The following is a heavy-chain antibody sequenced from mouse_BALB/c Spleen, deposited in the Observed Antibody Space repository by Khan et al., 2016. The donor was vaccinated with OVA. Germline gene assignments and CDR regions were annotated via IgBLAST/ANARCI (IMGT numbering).Heavy chain of an antibody. CDR1: GFSLTNYC. D-gene: IGHD2-3*01. CDR3: ARLFDGYSSLYAMDY. J-gene: IGHJ4*01. V-gene: IGHV2-6*02. CDR2: LWSDGST. Sequence: QVQLKQSGPGLVAPSQSLSITCTVPGFSLTNYCAYWVRQPLGKGLLWLVVLWSDGSTNYNSVLKSSLSISKDNSKSQVFLKMNSLQTDDTAIYYCARLFDGYSSLYAMDYWGQGTSVTVSS.